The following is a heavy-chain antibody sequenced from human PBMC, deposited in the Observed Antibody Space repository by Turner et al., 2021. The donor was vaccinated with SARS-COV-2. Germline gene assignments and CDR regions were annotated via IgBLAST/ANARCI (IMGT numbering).Heavy chain of an antibody. CDR2: IYYSGST. CDR1: GGSISSSSYY. V-gene: IGHV4-39*01. Sequence: QLQMQESGPGLVKPSETLSLTCTVSGGSISSSSYYWGWIRQPPGKGLELIGSIYYSGSTYYNPSLKSRVTISVDTSKNQFSLKLSSVTAADTAVYYCARHHYYDSSGYYLPPFDYWGQGTLVTVSS. CDR3: ARHHYYDSSGYYLPPFDY. J-gene: IGHJ4*02. D-gene: IGHD3-22*01.